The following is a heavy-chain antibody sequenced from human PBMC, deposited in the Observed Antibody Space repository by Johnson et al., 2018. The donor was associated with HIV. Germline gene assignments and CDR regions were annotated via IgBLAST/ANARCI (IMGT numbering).Heavy chain of an antibody. CDR2: ISYDGSTK. V-gene: IGHV3-30*03. CDR1: GFTFSSYG. J-gene: IGHJ3*02. D-gene: IGHD2-21*02. Sequence: VQLVESGGGVVQPGRSLRLSCAASGFTFSSYGIYWVRQAPGKGLEWVTVISYDGSTKYYADSVKCRFTIYRDNSKNTVSLQMIILRPKDTGVYYCASGVTPRAPLRIWGQGTMVTVSS. CDR3: ASGVTPRAPLRI.